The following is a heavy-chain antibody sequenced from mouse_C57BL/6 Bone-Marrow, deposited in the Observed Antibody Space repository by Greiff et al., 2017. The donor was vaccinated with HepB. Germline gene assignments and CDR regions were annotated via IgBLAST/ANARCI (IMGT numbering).Heavy chain of an antibody. D-gene: IGHD1-1*01. V-gene: IGHV1-22*01. J-gene: IGHJ3*01. CDR2: INPNNGGT. CDR3: ARGYYGSSLFAY. CDR1: GYSFTDYN. Sequence: EVQLVESGPELVKPGASVKMSCKASGYSFTDYNMHWVKQSHGKSLEWIGYINPNNGGTSYNQKFKGKATLTVNKSSSTAYMELRSLTSEDSAVYYCARGYYGSSLFAYWGQGTLVTVSA.